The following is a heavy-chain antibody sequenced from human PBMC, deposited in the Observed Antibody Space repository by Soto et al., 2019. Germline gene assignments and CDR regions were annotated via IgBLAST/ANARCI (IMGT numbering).Heavy chain of an antibody. CDR3: AREAIGVRGYRYGYIDY. D-gene: IGHD5-18*01. CDR1: GGSISSDSYY. J-gene: IGHJ4*02. Sequence: SETLSLTCTVSGGSISSDSYYWGWIRQSPEKGLEWIASISYSGSTYYNPTLKSRLIISVDTSKSQFSLKLSSVTAADTAVYYCAREAIGVRGYRYGYIDYWGQGTLVTVSS. V-gene: IGHV4-39*02. CDR2: ISYSGST.